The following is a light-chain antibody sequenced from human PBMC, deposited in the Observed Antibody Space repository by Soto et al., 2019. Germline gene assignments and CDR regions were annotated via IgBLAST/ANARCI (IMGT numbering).Light chain of an antibody. Sequence: DIQMTQSPSTLSGSVGDRVTITCRASQTISSWLAWYQQKPGTAPKLLIYQASTLKSGVPSRFSGSGSGTEFTLNISSLQPDDFATYYCQHYNSYSEAFGQGTKV. V-gene: IGKV1-5*03. CDR2: QAS. CDR3: QHYNSYSEA. J-gene: IGKJ1*01. CDR1: QTISSW.